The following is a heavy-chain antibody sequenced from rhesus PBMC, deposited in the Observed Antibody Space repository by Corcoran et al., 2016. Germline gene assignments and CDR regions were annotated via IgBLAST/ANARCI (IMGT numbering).Heavy chain of an antibody. Sequence: QVQLQESGPGVVKPSETLSLTCAVSGGSISSGYDWSWIRQLPGKGLEWIGEIYGSSGSTNYNPSLKNRVTISKDASKNQFSLKLSSVTAADTAVYYCARAVTFTFDYWGQGVLVTVSS. CDR2: IYGSSGST. CDR1: GGSISSGYD. J-gene: IGHJ4*01. CDR3: ARAVTFTFDY. V-gene: IGHV4-76*01. D-gene: IGHD4-35*01.